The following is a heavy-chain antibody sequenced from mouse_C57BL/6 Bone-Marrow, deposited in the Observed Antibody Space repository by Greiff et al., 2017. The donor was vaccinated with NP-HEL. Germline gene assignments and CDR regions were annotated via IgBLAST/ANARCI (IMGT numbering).Heavy chain of an antibody. D-gene: IGHD2-4*01. V-gene: IGHV5-9-1*02. CDR1: GFTFSSYA. CDR3: TRLDYDGYYYSMDY. CDR2: ISSGGDYI. J-gene: IGHJ4*01. Sequence: EVHLVESGEGLVKPGGSLKLSCAASGFTFSSYAMSWVRQTPEKRLEWVAYISSGGDYIYYADTVKGRFTISRDNARNTLYLQMSSLKSEDTAIYYCTRLDYDGYYYSMDYWGQGTSVTVSS.